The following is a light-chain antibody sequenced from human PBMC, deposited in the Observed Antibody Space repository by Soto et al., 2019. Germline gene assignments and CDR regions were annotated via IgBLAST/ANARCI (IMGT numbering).Light chain of an antibody. Sequence: EIVLTQSPGTLSLSLGGRATLSCRASQSVRSKFLAWYQHRPGQAPKLLISGASSRATGVPDRLSGSGSGTDFTLTISRLEPEDFALYSCQQYGSSPGTFGQGTKLEIK. V-gene: IGKV3-20*01. CDR1: QSVRSKF. CDR2: GAS. CDR3: QQYGSSPGT. J-gene: IGKJ2*02.